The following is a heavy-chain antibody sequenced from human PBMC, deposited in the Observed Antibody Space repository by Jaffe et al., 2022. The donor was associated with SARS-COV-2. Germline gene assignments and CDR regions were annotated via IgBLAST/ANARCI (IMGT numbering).Heavy chain of an antibody. V-gene: IGHV3-23*04. CDR3: AKGGFKSGVGHLIVVVPAAIAN. D-gene: IGHD2-2*01. Sequence: EVQLVESGGGLVQPGGSLRLSCAASGFTFSSYAMSWVRQAPGKGLEWVSAISGSGGSTYYADSVKGRFTISRDNSKNTLYLQMNSLRAEDTAVYYCAKGGFKSGVGHLIVVVPAAIANWGQGTLVTVSS. CDR1: GFTFSSYA. J-gene: IGHJ4*02. CDR2: ISGSGGST.